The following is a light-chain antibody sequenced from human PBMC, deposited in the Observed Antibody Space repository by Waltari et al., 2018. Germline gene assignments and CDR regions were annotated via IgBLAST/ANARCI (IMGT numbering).Light chain of an antibody. CDR3: QSYDSSLSAV. V-gene: IGLV1-40*01. CDR2: AYS. CDR1: SSNIGAGYD. Sequence: QSVLTQPPSVSGAPGQRVTISCTGSSSNIGAGYDVHWYQQLPGAAPKLLIYAYSTRPSGVPDRFYGAGSGTSASLAITGLQAEDEADYYCQSYDSSLSAVFGGGTKLTVL. J-gene: IGLJ3*02.